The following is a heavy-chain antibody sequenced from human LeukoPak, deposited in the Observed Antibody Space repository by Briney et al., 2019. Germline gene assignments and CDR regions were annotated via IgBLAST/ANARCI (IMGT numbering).Heavy chain of an antibody. CDR3: AKRGVGYSSGWLDLDY. D-gene: IGHD6-19*01. CDR1: GFTFSSYG. CDR2: ISYDGSNK. V-gene: IGHV3-30*18. Sequence: PGRSLRLSCAASGFTFSSYGMHWVRQAPGKGLEWVAVISYDGSNKYYADSVKGRFTISRDKSKNTLYLQMNSLRAEDTAVYYCAKRGVGYSSGWLDLDYWGQGTLVTVSS. J-gene: IGHJ4*02.